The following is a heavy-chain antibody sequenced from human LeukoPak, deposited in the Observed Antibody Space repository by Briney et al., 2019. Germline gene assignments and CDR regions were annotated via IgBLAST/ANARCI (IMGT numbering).Heavy chain of an antibody. V-gene: IGHV4-4*07. CDR1: GGSMSSYY. Sequence: SETLSLTCTVSGGSMSSYYWIWIRQPAGKALEWIGRIYTSGSTNYNPSLKSRVTMSVDTSKNQFSLKRSSVAAADTAVYYCARDYSYYYGSGSFDYYYYYMDVWGKGTTVTVSS. D-gene: IGHD3-10*01. J-gene: IGHJ6*03. CDR3: ARDYSYYYGSGSFDYYYYYMDV. CDR2: IYTSGST.